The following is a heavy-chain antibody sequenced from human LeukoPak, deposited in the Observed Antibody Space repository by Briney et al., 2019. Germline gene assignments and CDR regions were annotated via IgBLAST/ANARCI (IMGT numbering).Heavy chain of an antibody. V-gene: IGHV4-59*01. J-gene: IGHJ4*02. CDR1: GGSISSYY. CDR3: MRITMVRGVYFDY. D-gene: IGHD3-10*01. Sequence: PSETLSLTCTVSGGSISSYYWSWIRQPPGKGLEWIGYIYYSGSTNYNPSLKSRVTISVDTSKNQFSLKLSSVTAADTAVYYCMRITMVRGVYFDYWGQGTLVTVSS. CDR2: IYYSGST.